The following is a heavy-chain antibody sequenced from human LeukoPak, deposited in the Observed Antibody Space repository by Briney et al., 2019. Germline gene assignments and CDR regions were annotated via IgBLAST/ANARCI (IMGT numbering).Heavy chain of an antibody. D-gene: IGHD5-18*01. J-gene: IGHJ4*02. CDR3: AKDAAMVF. V-gene: IGHV3-30*18. Sequence: PGRSLRLSCAASGFTFSSYGMHWVRQAPGQGLEWVAVISYDGSNKYYADSVKGRFTISRDNSKNTLYLQMNSLRAEDTAVYYCAKDAAMVFWGQGTLVTVSS. CDR1: GFTFSSYG. CDR2: ISYDGSNK.